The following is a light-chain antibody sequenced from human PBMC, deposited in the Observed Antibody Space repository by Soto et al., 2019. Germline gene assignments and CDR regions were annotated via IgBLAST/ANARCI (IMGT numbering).Light chain of an antibody. CDR1: QTVNSRH. V-gene: IGKV3-20*01. Sequence: LTQAPGTLSLSPGERATLSCRASQTVNSRHLNWYQHKPGQAPRLLIYGASIRATGIPDRFSGSRSGADFSLTITRLEPEDSAVYYCPQFDDSRPEFTFGQGTKLEI. CDR2: GAS. J-gene: IGKJ2*01. CDR3: PQFDDSRPEFT.